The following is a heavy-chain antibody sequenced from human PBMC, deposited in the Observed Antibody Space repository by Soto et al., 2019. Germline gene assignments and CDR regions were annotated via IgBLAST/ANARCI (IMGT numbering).Heavy chain of an antibody. D-gene: IGHD3-3*01. Sequence: ASVKVSCKASGYTFSSYGISWVRKAPGQGLEWMGWISAYNGNTNYAQKFQGRVTMTTDTSTSTAYMELRSLRSDDTAIYYCARTLNEWLLGLEWGQGTLVTV. J-gene: IGHJ4*02. CDR3: ARTLNEWLLGLE. CDR2: ISAYNGNT. CDR1: GYTFSSYG. V-gene: IGHV1-18*01.